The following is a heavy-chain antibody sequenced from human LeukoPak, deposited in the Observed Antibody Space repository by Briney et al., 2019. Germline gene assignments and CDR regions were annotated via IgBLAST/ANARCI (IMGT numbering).Heavy chain of an antibody. D-gene: IGHD3-9*01. CDR2: IKSKTDGGTT. J-gene: IGHJ4*02. V-gene: IGHV3-15*01. CDR3: TTDQYDILTGYYMGYFDY. CDR1: GFIFSKAW. Sequence: GGSLRLSCAASGFIFSKAWMSWVRQALGKGLEWVGRIKSKTDGGTTDYAAPVKGRFTISRDDSKNTLYLQMNSLKTEDTAVYYCTTDQYDILTGYYMGYFDYWGQGTLVTVSS.